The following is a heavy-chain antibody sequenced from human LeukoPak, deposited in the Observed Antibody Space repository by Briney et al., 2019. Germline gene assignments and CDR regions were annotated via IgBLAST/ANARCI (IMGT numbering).Heavy chain of an antibody. CDR1: GGSISSGTFY. J-gene: IGHJ4*02. V-gene: IGHV4-39*01. CDR2: IYYSGST. D-gene: IGHD6-13*01. CDR3: ARLAAVGAGLDY. Sequence: SETLSLTCTVSGGSISSGTFYWGWIRQSPGKGLEWLGSIYYSGSTFYNPSLKSRVTISVDTSKNQFSLKLSSVTAADTPVYYCARLAAVGAGLDYWGQGTLVTVSS.